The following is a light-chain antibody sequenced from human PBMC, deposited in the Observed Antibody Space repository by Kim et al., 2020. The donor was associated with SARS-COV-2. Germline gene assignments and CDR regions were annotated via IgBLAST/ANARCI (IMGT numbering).Light chain of an antibody. V-gene: IGLV1-51*01. CDR1: SSNIGSHS. Sequence: QSALTQPPSVSAAPGQKVTISCSGSSSNIGSHSVSWYQHLPGTAPKLLIYDNNQRPSGIPDRFSASKSGTSATLGITGLQTGDEADYYCGTWDSSRGVFGTGTKVTVL. CDR2: DNN. J-gene: IGLJ1*01. CDR3: GTWDSSRGV.